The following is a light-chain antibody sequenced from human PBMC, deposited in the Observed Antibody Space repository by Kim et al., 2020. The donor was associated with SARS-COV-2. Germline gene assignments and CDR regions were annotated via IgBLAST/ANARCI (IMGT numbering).Light chain of an antibody. CDR2: DNN. CDR1: RSNIGSNP. J-gene: IGLJ3*02. V-gene: IGLV1-51*01. Sequence: QSVLTQPPSVSAAPGPKVTISCSGSRSNIGSNPVSWYQQFPGTAPKLITYDNNKRPSGIPDRFSSSTSGTSATLGITGLRTGDEADYYCATWDSSLSVGVFGGGTKVTVL. CDR3: ATWDSSLSVGV.